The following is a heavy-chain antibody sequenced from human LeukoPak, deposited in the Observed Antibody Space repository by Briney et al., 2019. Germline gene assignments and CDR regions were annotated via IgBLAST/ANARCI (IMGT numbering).Heavy chain of an antibody. J-gene: IGHJ4*02. CDR2: ISSSGSTI. V-gene: IGHV3-11*01. CDR3: AKEPYSGSQLLDY. Sequence: GGSLRLSCAASGFTFSDYYMSWIRQAPGKGLEWVSYISSSGSTIYYADSVKGRFTISRDNSKNTLYLQMNSLRAEDMAVYYCAKEPYSGSQLLDYWGQGTLVTVSS. D-gene: IGHD1-26*01. CDR1: GFTFSDYY.